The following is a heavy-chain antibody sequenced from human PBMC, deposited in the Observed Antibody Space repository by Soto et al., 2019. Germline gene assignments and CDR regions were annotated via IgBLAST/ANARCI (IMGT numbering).Heavy chain of an antibody. CDR2: XNPXXXXX. J-gene: IGHJ4*02. Sequence: ASVKVSCKASGYTFTGYYMHWVRQAPGQGLEWXGWXNPXXXXXKXXXKFQGRVTLTRDTSLSTAYMELNSLRSDDTAVYYCAAGPYKGNFDYWGQGTLVTVSS. V-gene: IGHV1-2*02. CDR1: GYTFTGYY. CDR3: AAGPYKGNFDY. D-gene: IGHD1-1*01.